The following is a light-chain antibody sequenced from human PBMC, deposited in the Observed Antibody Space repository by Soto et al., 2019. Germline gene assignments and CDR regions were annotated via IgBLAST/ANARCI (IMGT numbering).Light chain of an antibody. CDR2: EVY. CDR3: CSYAGSDTYV. CDR1: NKIVGNYSL. J-gene: IGLJ1*01. Sequence: QPSARFGASGKSITISCTGNNKIVGNYSLVSWYKQHPGKAPNLMIYEVYKRPPGVSNRFSGSKSGITASLTISGLQAEDEGDYYCCSYAGSDTYVFGTGTKVTVL. V-gene: IGLV2-23*02.